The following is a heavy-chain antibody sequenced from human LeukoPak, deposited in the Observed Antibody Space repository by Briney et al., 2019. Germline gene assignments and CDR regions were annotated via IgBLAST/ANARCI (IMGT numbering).Heavy chain of an antibody. V-gene: IGHV1-2*02. CDR1: GYTFTGYY. CDR3: ARSDCSVNGCHGGNWFDP. J-gene: IGHJ5*02. CDR2: ISPNSGGT. Sequence: ASVKVSCKASGYTFTGYYIHWVRQAPGQGLEWMGCISPNSGGTKYAQSFQGRATMTRDTSSNTAHMELSRLRSDDTAVYYCARSDCSVNGCHGGNWFDPWGQGTLVTVSS. D-gene: IGHD2-15*01.